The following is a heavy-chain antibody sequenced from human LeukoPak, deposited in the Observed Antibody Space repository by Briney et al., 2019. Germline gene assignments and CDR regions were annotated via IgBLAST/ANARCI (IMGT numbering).Heavy chain of an antibody. D-gene: IGHD3-10*01. CDR1: GGSISSYY. CDR3: ARRITMVRGVIMSDAFDI. V-gene: IGHV4-59*08. Sequence: SETLSLTCTVSGGSISSYYWSWIRQPPGKGLEWIGYLYNSGSTNYSPSLKSRVTISIDTSKNQFSLKLRSVTAADTAVYYCARRITMVRGVIMSDAFDIWGQGTMVTVSS. CDR2: LYNSGST. J-gene: IGHJ3*02.